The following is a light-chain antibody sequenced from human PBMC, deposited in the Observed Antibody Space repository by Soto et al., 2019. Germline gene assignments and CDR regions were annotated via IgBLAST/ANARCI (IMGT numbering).Light chain of an antibody. J-gene: IGLJ3*02. V-gene: IGLV1-51*01. CDR3: GTWDSSLSACV. CDR2: DNN. CDR1: SSNLGDNY. Sequence: QSVLTQPPSVSAAPGQKVTISCSGSSSNLGDNYVSWYQQLPGTAPKLLIYDNNKRPSGILDRFSGSKSGTSATLGITGLQTGDEADYYCGTWDSSLSACVFGGGTQLTVL.